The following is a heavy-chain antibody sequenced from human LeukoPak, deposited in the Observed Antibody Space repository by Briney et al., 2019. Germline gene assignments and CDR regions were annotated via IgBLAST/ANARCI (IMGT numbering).Heavy chain of an antibody. D-gene: IGHD2-2*01. V-gene: IGHV1-2*02. Sequence: GASVKVSCKASGYTFIYYYIHWVRQAPGQGLEWMGWINPNSGGTNYAQQFQGRVTMTRDTSITTAYMELSRLRSDDTAVYYCALGYCSTTTCYPHEYWGQGTLVTVSS. CDR3: ALGYCSTTTCYPHEY. CDR2: INPNSGGT. CDR1: GYTFIYYY. J-gene: IGHJ4*02.